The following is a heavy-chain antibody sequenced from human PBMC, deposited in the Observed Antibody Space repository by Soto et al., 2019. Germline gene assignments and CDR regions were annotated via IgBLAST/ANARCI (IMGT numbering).Heavy chain of an antibody. Sequence: QVQLVQSGAEVKKPGASVKVSCKASGYTFTSYAMHWVRQAPGQRLEWMGWINAGNGNTKYSQKFQGRVTITRDTTASTASMARSSLISEDTAVYYGARDTARSDVWGQGTTCTDSS. V-gene: IGHV1-3*01. CDR2: INAGNGNT. CDR1: GYTFTSYA. D-gene: IGHD4-17*01. CDR3: ARDTARSDV. J-gene: IGHJ6*02.